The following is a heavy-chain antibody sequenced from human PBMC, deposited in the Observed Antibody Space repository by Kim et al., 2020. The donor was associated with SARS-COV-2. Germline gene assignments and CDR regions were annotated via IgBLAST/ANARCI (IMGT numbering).Heavy chain of an antibody. CDR3: ARQAGYNYENYGMDV. CDR2: IYYTGNT. CDR1: GGSISSGGYY. J-gene: IGHJ6*02. Sequence: SETLSLTCTVSGGSISSGGYYWSWIRQHPGKGLEWLGYIYYTGNTYYNPSLKSRVTISVDTSKNQFSLKLSSVTAADTAVYYCARQAGYNYENYGMDVWGEGTTVTIS. D-gene: IGHD5-18*01. V-gene: IGHV4-31*03.